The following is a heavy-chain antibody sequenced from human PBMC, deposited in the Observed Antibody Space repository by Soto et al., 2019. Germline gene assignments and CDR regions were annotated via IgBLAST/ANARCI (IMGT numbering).Heavy chain of an antibody. Sequence: QVQLVESGGGVVQPGRSLRLSCAASGFTFSIYAMHWVRQAPGTGLERVAVISYDGSNKYYADSVKGRFTTSRDNSKNTLYLQMNSLRAEVTAVYYCARALRYFGWLLHTRGDYYYGMDVWGQGTTVIVS. CDR1: GFTFSIYA. D-gene: IGHD3-9*01. CDR3: ARALRYFGWLLHTRGDYYYGMDV. CDR2: ISYDGSNK. V-gene: IGHV3-30-3*01. J-gene: IGHJ6*02.